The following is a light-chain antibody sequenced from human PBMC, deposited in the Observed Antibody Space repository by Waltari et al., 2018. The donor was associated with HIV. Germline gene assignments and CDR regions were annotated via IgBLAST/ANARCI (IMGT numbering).Light chain of an antibody. V-gene: IGLV3-10*01. Sequence: SYEVTQPPSVSVSPGQTARITCSGDAMPTKYAYWYQQKSGQAPVLVLYEASKRPSGIPERFSGSSSGTMATLTISGAQVEDEADYYCYSTDSSGNFRVFGGGTKLTVL. CDR3: YSTDSSGNFRV. J-gene: IGLJ3*02. CDR2: EAS. CDR1: AMPTKY.